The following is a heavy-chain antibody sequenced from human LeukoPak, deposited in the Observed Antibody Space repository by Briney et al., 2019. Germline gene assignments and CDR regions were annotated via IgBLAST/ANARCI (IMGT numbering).Heavy chain of an antibody. V-gene: IGHV1-69*05. CDR1: GYTFTNYY. CDR2: IIPIFGTA. D-gene: IGHD3-22*01. Sequence: ASVKVSCKASGYTFTNYYMHWVRQAPGQGLEWMGGIIPIFGTANYAQKFQGRVTITTDESTSTAYMELSSLRSEDTAVYYCARGGALEYYDSSGYRFDYWGQGTLVTVSS. J-gene: IGHJ4*02. CDR3: ARGGALEYYDSSGYRFDY.